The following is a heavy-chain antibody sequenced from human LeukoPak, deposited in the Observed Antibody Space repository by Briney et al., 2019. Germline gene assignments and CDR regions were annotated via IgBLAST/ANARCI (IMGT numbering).Heavy chain of an antibody. D-gene: IGHD2-15*01. V-gene: IGHV4-59*01. J-gene: IGHJ3*02. CDR1: GGSISSYY. CDR2: IYYSGNT. Sequence: SETLSLTCTVSGGSISSYYGSWIRQPPGKGLEWIGYIYYSGNTNYNPSLKSRVTISVDTSKNQFSLRLSSVTAADTAVYYCARSYCGGGSCGDFDIWRQGTMVTVSS. CDR3: ARSYCGGGSCGDFDI.